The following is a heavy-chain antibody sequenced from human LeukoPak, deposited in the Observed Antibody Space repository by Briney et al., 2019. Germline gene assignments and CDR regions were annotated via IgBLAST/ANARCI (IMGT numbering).Heavy chain of an antibody. V-gene: IGHV1-18*01. Sequence: GASVKVSCKASGYTFTSYGISWVRQAPGQGLEWMGWISAYNGNTNYAQKLQGRVTMTTDTSTSTAYMELRSLRSDDTAVYYCARGWPAVAATPPFDYWGQGTLVTVSS. CDR1: GYTFTSYG. J-gene: IGHJ4*02. D-gene: IGHD2-15*01. CDR2: ISAYNGNT. CDR3: ARGWPAVAATPPFDY.